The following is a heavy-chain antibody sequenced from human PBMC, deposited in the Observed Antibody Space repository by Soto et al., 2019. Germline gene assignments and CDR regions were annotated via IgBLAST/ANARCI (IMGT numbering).Heavy chain of an antibody. CDR3: ARGRDSGLYYFDY. Sequence: QSGGSLRLSCAASGFTFSNYDMHWVRQATGKGLEWVSTISTAGNTYSPGSVKGRFTISRENAKNSLYLQMNSLRVDDTAVYYCARGRDSGLYYFDYWGQGTLVTVSS. J-gene: IGHJ4*02. CDR1: GFTFSNYD. CDR2: ISTAGNT. V-gene: IGHV3-13*01. D-gene: IGHD2-21*01.